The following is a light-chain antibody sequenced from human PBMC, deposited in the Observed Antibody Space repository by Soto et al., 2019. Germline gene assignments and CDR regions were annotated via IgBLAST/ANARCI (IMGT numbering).Light chain of an antibody. J-gene: IGLJ1*01. CDR2: EVT. CDR3: SSYTGGNPSYV. V-gene: IGLV2-14*02. Sequence: QSALTQPASVSGSPGQSITISCTGTSSDVGSYNLVSWYQHHPGKAPKLLIYEVTIRPSGVSDRFSGSKSGNTASLTVSGLQAEDEADYYCSSYTGGNPSYVFGTGTKLTVL. CDR1: SSDVGSYNL.